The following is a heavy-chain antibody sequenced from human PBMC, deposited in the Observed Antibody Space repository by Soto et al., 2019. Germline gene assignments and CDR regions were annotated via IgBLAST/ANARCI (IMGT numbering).Heavy chain of an antibody. Sequence: GGSLRLSCAASGFTLSNYDMTWVRQAPGKGLEWLSYITRNSDNTYYAEYVKGRFTVSRDNAKKSLFLQINRLRVEDTAVYYCARRKYCSSTTCFDYWGQGTLVTVSS. CDR1: GFTLSNYD. CDR2: ITRNSDNT. V-gene: IGHV3-48*01. J-gene: IGHJ4*02. D-gene: IGHD2-2*01. CDR3: ARRKYCSSTTCFDY.